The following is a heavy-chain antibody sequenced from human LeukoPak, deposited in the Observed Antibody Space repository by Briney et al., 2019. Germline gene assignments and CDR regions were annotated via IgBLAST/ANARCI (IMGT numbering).Heavy chain of an antibody. V-gene: IGHV1-24*01. CDR3: ATGLIYSNYVPNYYYYGMDV. D-gene: IGHD4-11*01. Sequence: ASVKVSCKVSGYTLTELSMHWVRPAPGKGLEWMGGFDPEDGETIYAQKFQGRVTMTEDTSTDTAYMELSSLRSEDTAVYYCATGLIYSNYVPNYYYYGMDVWGQGTTVTVSS. CDR1: GYTLTELS. CDR2: FDPEDGET. J-gene: IGHJ6*02.